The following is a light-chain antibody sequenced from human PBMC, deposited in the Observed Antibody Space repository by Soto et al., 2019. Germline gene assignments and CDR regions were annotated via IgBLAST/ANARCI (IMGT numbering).Light chain of an antibody. V-gene: IGKV1-39*01. J-gene: IGKJ1*01. Sequence: DSQLTQSPSSLSASVGDIVTITCPASQSISNYLNWYQQKQGKATNLLIYGASSLQSGVPSRFSGSGSGTDFTRTISSVQPEDLATDYLQQSYHTPRTFGQGTKVEIK. CDR1: QSISNY. CDR3: QQSYHTPRT. CDR2: GAS.